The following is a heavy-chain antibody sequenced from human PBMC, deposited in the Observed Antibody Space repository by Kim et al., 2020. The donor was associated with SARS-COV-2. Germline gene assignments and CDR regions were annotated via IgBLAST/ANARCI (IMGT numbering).Heavy chain of an antibody. CDR2: ISSSSSTI. J-gene: IGHJ6*02. D-gene: IGHD3-9*01. CDR1: GFTFSSYS. CDR3: ARDYDILTGSPHTNYYYGMDV. V-gene: IGHV3-48*02. Sequence: GGSLRLSCAASGFTFSSYSMNWVRQAPGKGLEWVSYISSSSSTIYYADSVKGRFTISRDNAKNSLYLQMNSLRDEDTAVYYCARDYDILTGSPHTNYYYGMDVWGQGTTVTVSS.